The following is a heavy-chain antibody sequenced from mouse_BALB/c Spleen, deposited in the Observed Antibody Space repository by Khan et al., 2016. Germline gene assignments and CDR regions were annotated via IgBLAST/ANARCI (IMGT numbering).Heavy chain of an antibody. J-gene: IGHJ3*01. D-gene: IGHD2-4*01. CDR2: IDPYNGGT. CDR1: GYSFTDYN. CDR3: ARSTMITTDWFAY. Sequence: VQLKQSGPELVKPGASVKVSCKASGYSFTDYNMYWVKQSHGKSLEWIGYIDPYNGGTNYNQKFRGKATLTVDKSSSTAFMYLNSLTSEDSAVYYCARSTMITTDWFAYWGQGTLVTVSA. V-gene: IGHV1S135*01.